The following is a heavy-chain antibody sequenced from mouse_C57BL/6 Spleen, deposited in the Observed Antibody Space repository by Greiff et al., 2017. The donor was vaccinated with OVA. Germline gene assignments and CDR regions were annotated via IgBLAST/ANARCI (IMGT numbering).Heavy chain of an antibody. Sequence: EVQRVESGGGLVKPGGSLKLSCAASGFTFSDYGMHWVRQAPEKGLEWVAYIISGSSTIYYADTVKGRFTISRDNAKNTLFLQMTSLRSEDTAMYYCARSSGYVFAYWGQGTLVTVSA. D-gene: IGHD3-2*02. CDR2: IISGSSTI. CDR1: GFTFSDYG. V-gene: IGHV5-17*01. CDR3: ARSSGYVFAY. J-gene: IGHJ3*01.